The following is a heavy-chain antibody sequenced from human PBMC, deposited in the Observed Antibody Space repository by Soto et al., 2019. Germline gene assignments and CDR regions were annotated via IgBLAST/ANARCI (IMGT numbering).Heavy chain of an antibody. V-gene: IGHV4-30-4*01. CDR2: MYSSGTT. CDR1: AGSISSGDYY. CDR3: ARGSGITGTTKDWFDP. D-gene: IGHD1-7*01. J-gene: IGHJ5*02. Sequence: SETLSLTWTVSAGSISSGDYYWSWIRQSPGKGLEWIGYMYSSGTTYYNPSLKGRVTISLDASKNQFSLRLSSVTAADTAVYYCARGSGITGTTKDWFDPWGQGTLVTVSS.